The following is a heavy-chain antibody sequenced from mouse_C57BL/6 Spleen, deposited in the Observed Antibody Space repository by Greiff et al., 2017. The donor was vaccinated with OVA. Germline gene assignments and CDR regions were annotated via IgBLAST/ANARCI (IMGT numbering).Heavy chain of an antibody. CDR3: ARCPYDYDEDYFDY. V-gene: IGHV8-12*01. Sequence: QVQLKESGPGILQSSQTLSLTCSFSGFSLSTSGMGVSWIRQPSGKGLEWLAHIYWDDDKRYNPSLKSRLTISKDTSRNQVFLKITSVDTADTATYYCARCPYDYDEDYFDYWGQGTTLTVSS. D-gene: IGHD2-4*01. J-gene: IGHJ2*01. CDR2: IYWDDDK. CDR1: GFSLSTSGMG.